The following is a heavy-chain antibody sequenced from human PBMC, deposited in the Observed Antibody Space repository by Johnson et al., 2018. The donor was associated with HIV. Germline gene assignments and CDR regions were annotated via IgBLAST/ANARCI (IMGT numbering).Heavy chain of an antibody. CDR3: ARDAPNFFDSSGVRDDAFDI. CDR2: IYSDGST. D-gene: IGHD3-22*01. J-gene: IGHJ3*02. Sequence: VQLVESGGGLVQPGRSLRLSCTASGFTFGDYAMSWVRQAPGKGLEWVSVIYSDGSTYYADSVQGRFTLSRDNSQNTLYLQMNSLRAEDTAVYFCARDAPNFFDSSGVRDDAFDIWGPGTMVTVSS. CDR1: GFTFGDYA. V-gene: IGHV3-66*01.